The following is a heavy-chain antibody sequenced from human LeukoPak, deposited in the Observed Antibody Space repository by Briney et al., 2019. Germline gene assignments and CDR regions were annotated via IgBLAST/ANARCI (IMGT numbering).Heavy chain of an antibody. V-gene: IGHV3-20*01. J-gene: IGHJ6*03. CDR2: ITWNGDSK. CDR1: GFTFDDYG. CDR3: ARKALGVVGIEFDYYYYMDA. Sequence: GGSLRLSCTASGFTFDDYGMTWVRQAPGKGLEWVSGITWNGDSKGYADSVKGRFTISRDNARNSLYLQMNSLRAEDTALYHCARKALGVVGIEFDYYYYMDAWGKGTTVTVSS. D-gene: IGHD2-2*01.